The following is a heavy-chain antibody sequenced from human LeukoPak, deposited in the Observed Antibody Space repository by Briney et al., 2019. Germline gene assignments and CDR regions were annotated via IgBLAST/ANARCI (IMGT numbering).Heavy chain of an antibody. CDR1: GGSFSDYF. D-gene: IGHD2-2*02. Sequence: PSETLSLTCAVYGGSFSDYFWTWIRQPPGMGLEWIGEINYSGSTNYNPSLKSRVTISVDTSKKQLSLKLTSVTAADAAVCYCAYTTSRRKIFDYWGQGTLVTVSS. J-gene: IGHJ4*02. CDR2: INYSGST. V-gene: IGHV4-34*01. CDR3: AYTTSRRKIFDY.